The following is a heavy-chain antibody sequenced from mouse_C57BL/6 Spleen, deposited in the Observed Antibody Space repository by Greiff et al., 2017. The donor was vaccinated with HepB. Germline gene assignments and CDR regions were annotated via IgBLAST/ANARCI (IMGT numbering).Heavy chain of an antibody. Sequence: EVQGVESGGGLVQPGGSLKLSCAASGFTFSDYYMYWVRQTPEKRLEWVAYISNGGGSTYYPDTVKGRFTISRDHAKNTLYLRMSRLKSEDTAMYYCARHGAMDYWGQGTSVTVSS. CDR2: ISNGGGST. CDR1: GFTFSDYY. V-gene: IGHV5-12*01. J-gene: IGHJ4*01. CDR3: ARHGAMDY.